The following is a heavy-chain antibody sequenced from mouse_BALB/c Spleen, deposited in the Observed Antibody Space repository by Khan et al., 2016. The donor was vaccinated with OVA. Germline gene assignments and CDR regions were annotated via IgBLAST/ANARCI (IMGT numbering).Heavy chain of an antibody. Sequence: QVQLQQSGPEPVRPGASVKISCKGSGYTFADSGMHWVRQSHAKSLEWIGVISTYYGNIKYNQKFEGRATMTVDKSSSTAYVELARLTSEDSAVYFCTREGMSEFAYWGQGTLVTVSA. V-gene: IGHV1S137*01. CDR2: ISTYYGNI. CDR3: TREGMSEFAY. J-gene: IGHJ3*01. CDR1: GYTFADSG.